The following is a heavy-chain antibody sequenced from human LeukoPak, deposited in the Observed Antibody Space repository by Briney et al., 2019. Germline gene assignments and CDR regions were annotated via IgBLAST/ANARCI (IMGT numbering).Heavy chain of an antibody. D-gene: IGHD6-19*01. V-gene: IGHV4-39*07. CDR2: IYYSGST. J-gene: IGHJ4*02. CDR1: GGSISSSSYY. Sequence: TSETLSLTCTVSGGSISSSSYYWGWIRQPPGKGLEWIGSIYYSGSTYYNPSLKSRVTISVDTSKNQFSLKLSSVTAADTAVYYCARVFAVAADFDYWGQGTLVTVSS. CDR3: ARVFAVAADFDY.